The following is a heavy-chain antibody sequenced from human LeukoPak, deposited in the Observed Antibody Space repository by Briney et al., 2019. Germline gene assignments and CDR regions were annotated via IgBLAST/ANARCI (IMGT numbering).Heavy chain of an antibody. CDR1: GGSISSSSYY. CDR2: IYYSGST. V-gene: IGHV4-39*07. J-gene: IGHJ6*03. D-gene: IGHD6-13*01. CDR3: ARRYSSSRGYMDV. Sequence: PSETLSLTCTVSGGSISSSSYYWGWIRQAPGKGLEWIGSIYYSGSTYYNPSLKSRVTISVDTSKNQFSLKLSSVTAADTAVYYCARRYSSSRGYMDVWGKGTTVTVSS.